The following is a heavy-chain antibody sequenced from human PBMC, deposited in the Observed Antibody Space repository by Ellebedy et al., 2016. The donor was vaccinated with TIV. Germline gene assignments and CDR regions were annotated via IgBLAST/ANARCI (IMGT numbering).Heavy chain of an antibody. V-gene: IGHV1-18*01. CDR2: ISTNNAKT. CDR3: ARLEPSYDAFDI. Sequence: ASVKVSXXASGYTFTTSGITWVRQAPGQGLEWMGWISTNNAKTIYAQNLQGRVTMTTDTSTSTAYMELSRLKSDDTAVYYCARLEPSYDAFDIWGQGTMVTVSS. CDR1: GYTFTTSG. J-gene: IGHJ3*02.